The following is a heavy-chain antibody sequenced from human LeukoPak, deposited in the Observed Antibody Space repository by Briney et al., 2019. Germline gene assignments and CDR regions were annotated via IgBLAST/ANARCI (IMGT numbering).Heavy chain of an antibody. D-gene: IGHD6-13*01. CDR3: ARSAAGTPCYYYGMDV. CDR2: IGAYNGNT. CDR1: GYTFTSYG. V-gene: IGHV1-18*01. J-gene: IGHJ6*02. Sequence: ASVKVSCKASGYTFTSYGISWVRQAPGQGLEWMGWIGAYNGNTNYAQKLQGRVTMTTDTSTSTAYMELRSLRSDDTAVYYCARSAAGTPCYYYGMDVWGQGTTVTVSS.